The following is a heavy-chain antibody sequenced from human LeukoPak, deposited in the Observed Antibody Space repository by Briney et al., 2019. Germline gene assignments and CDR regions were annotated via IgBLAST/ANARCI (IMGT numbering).Heavy chain of an antibody. CDR3: AKDIAWGYDSSGYYGAFDI. D-gene: IGHD3-22*01. CDR1: GFTFGDYA. Sequence: PGRSLRLSCAASGFTFGDYAMNWVRQAPGKGLEWVSGISWNSGSIDYADSVKGRFTISRDNAKNSLYLQMNSLRAEDTAVYYCAKDIAWGYDSSGYYGAFDIWGKGTMVTVSS. CDR2: ISWNSGSI. J-gene: IGHJ3*02. V-gene: IGHV3-9*01.